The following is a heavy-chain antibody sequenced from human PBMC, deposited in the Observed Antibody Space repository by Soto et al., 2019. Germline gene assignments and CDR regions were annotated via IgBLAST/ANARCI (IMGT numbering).Heavy chain of an antibody. CDR3: ASHWNRYYYGMDV. Sequence: SETLSLTCAVYGGSFSGYYWSWIRQPPGKGLEWIGEINHSGSTNYNPSLKSRVTISVDTSKNQFSLKLSSVTAADTAVYYCASHWNRYYYGMDVWGQGTTVTVSS. CDR1: GGSFSGYY. J-gene: IGHJ6*02. CDR2: INHSGST. V-gene: IGHV4-34*01. D-gene: IGHD1-1*01.